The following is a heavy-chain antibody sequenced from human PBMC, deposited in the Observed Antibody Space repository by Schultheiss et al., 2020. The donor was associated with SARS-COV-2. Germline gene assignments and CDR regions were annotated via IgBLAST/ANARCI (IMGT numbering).Heavy chain of an antibody. CDR2: IYHSGST. CDR1: GGSISSGGYY. V-gene: IGHV4-31*03. J-gene: IGHJ4*02. D-gene: IGHD3-10*01. Sequence: SETLSLTCTVSGGSISSGGYYWSWIRQHPGKGLEWIGEIYHSGSTNYNPSLKSRVTISVDTSKNQFSLKLSSVTAEDTAVYYCAKDLLWFGESLGPFDYWGQGTLVTVSS. CDR3: AKDLLWFGESLGPFDY.